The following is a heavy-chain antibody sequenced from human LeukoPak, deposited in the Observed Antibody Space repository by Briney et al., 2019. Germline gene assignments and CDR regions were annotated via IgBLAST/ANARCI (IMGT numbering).Heavy chain of an antibody. Sequence: GGSLRLSCAASGFTFSSYAMSWVRQAPGKGLEWVSAISGSGGSTYYADSVKGRFTTSRDNSKNTLYLQMNSLRAEDTAVYYCAKGTLYDILTGLDYWGQGTLVTVSS. CDR2: ISGSGGST. CDR1: GFTFSSYA. D-gene: IGHD3-9*01. V-gene: IGHV3-23*01. CDR3: AKGTLYDILTGLDY. J-gene: IGHJ4*02.